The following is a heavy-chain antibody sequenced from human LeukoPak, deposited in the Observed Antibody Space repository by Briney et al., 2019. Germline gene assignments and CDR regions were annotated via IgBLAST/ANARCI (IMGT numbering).Heavy chain of an antibody. CDR1: VGSISSGGYY. CDR2: IYHSGST. J-gene: IGHJ4*02. V-gene: IGHV4-30-2*01. D-gene: IGHD2-21*01. Sequence: SETLSLTCTVSVGSISSGGYYGSWIRQPPGKGLEWIGYIYHSGSTYYNPSLKSRVTISVDRSKNQFSLKLSSVTAADTAVYYCARETHCGGDCVPFDYWGQGTLVTVSS. CDR3: ARETHCGGDCVPFDY.